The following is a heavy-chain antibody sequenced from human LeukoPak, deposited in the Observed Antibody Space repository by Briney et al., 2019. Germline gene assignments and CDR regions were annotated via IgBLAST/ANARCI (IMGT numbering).Heavy chain of an antibody. CDR1: GYTFTDYF. CDR2: ISAYNGNT. Sequence: GASVKVSCKASGYTFTDYFMNWVRQAPGQGLEWMGWISAYNGNTNYAQKVQGRVTMTTDTSTSTAYMEVKSLRSDDTAVYYCARSGAYGYYYYYYYMDVWGKGTTVTVSS. J-gene: IGHJ6*03. V-gene: IGHV1-18*04. D-gene: IGHD5-12*01. CDR3: ARSGAYGYYYYYYYMDV.